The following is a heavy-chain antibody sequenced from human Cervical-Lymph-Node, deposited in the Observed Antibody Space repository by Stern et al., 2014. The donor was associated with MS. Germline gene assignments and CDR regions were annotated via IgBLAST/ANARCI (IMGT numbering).Heavy chain of an antibody. J-gene: IGHJ6*02. CDR3: ARVRFYGSGIYYALGDGMDV. Sequence: QVQLGQSGAEVKKPGASVKVSCKASGYTFTNYNIDWVRQATGQGLEWMGWMKPNRGNKGYAQRFQGRVTMTRDTSTSTAYMELSSLKAEDTAVYYCARVRFYGSGIYYALGDGMDVWGQGTTVTVSS. CDR1: GYTFTNYN. V-gene: IGHV1-8*01. CDR2: MKPNRGNK. D-gene: IGHD3-10*01.